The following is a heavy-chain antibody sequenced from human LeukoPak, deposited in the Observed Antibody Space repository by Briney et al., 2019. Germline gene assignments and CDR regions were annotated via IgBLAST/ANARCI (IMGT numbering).Heavy chain of an antibody. Sequence: GGSLRLSCAASGFTFSSYGMHWVRQAPGKGLEWVAFIRYDGSNKYYADSVKGRFTISRDNSKNTLYLQMNSLRAEDTAVYYCARGYYDSSGPPGVFDYWGQGTLVTVSS. V-gene: IGHV3-30*02. CDR1: GFTFSSYG. J-gene: IGHJ4*02. D-gene: IGHD3-22*01. CDR3: ARGYYDSSGPPGVFDY. CDR2: IRYDGSNK.